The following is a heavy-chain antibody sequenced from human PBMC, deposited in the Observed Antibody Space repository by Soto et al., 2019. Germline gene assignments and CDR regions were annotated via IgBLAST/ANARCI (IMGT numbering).Heavy chain of an antibody. Sequence: SQTLSLTCAISGDSVSSNSAAWNWIRQSPSRGLEWLGRTYYRSKWYNDYAVSVKSRITINPDTSKNQFSLQLNSVTPEDTAVYYCARFREVVVAADYYYGMDVWGQGTTVTAP. V-gene: IGHV6-1*01. CDR1: GDSVSSNSAA. J-gene: IGHJ6*02. CDR2: TYYRSKWYN. D-gene: IGHD2-15*01. CDR3: ARFREVVVAADYYYGMDV.